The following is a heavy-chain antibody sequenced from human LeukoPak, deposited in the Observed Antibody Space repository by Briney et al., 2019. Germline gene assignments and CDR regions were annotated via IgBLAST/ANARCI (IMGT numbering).Heavy chain of an antibody. CDR1: GFTFSSYS. D-gene: IGHD2-15*01. V-gene: IGHV3-21*01. J-gene: IGHJ4*02. CDR3: ARAPGYCSGGSCYDY. Sequence: GGSLRLSCAASGFTFSSYSMNWVRQAPGKGLEWVSSISSSSSYIYYADLVKGRFTISRDNAKNSLYLQMNSLRAEDTAVYYCARAPGYCSGGSCYDYWGQGTLVTVSS. CDR2: ISSSSSYI.